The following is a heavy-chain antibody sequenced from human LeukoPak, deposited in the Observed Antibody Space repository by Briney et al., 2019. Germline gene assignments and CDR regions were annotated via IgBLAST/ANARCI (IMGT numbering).Heavy chain of an antibody. Sequence: SETLSLTCTVSGGSMNKYYWNWIRQPPGKGLEWIGSIYYSGSTYYNPSLKSRVTISVDTSKNRFSLKLSSVTAADTAVYYCSSGWYEGGYWGQGTLVTVSS. CDR3: SSGWYEGGY. V-gene: IGHV4-59*04. CDR2: IYYSGST. CDR1: GGSMNKYY. J-gene: IGHJ4*02. D-gene: IGHD6-19*01.